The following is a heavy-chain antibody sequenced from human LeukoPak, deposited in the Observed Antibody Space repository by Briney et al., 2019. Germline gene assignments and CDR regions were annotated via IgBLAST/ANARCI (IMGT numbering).Heavy chain of an antibody. J-gene: IGHJ4*02. Sequence: SETLSLTCTVSDDSISDYHRGWIRQPPGKGLEWIGYFYNSGRSTYNPSLKSRVTISADTSKNHFSLKLNSVTTADTAVYYCTRGAGWLIDYWGQGILVTVSS. CDR1: DDSISDYH. V-gene: IGHV4-59*01. CDR3: TRGAGWLIDY. CDR2: FYNSGRS. D-gene: IGHD3-16*01.